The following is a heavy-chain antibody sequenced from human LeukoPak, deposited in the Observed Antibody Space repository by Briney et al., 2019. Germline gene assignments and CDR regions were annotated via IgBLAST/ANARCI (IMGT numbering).Heavy chain of an antibody. Sequence: PSETLSLTCTVSSGSISSYYWSWIRQPPGKGLEWIGYIYYSGSTNYNPSLKSRVTISIDTSKNQFSLKMTSVTAADTAVYYCARYGDYPGVNWFDPWGQGTLVTVSS. CDR3: ARYGDYPGVNWFDP. J-gene: IGHJ5*02. CDR1: SGSISSYY. V-gene: IGHV4-59*01. D-gene: IGHD4-17*01. CDR2: IYYSGST.